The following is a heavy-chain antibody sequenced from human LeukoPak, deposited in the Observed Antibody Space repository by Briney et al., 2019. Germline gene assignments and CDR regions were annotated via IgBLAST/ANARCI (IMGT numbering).Heavy chain of an antibody. Sequence: SETLSLTCTVSGGSISSGGYYWSWIRQPPGKGLEWIGEINHSGSTNYNPSLKSRVTISVDTSKNQFSLKLSSVTAADTAVYYCARESRFPDSSGYFQHWGQGTLVTVSS. CDR2: INHSGST. CDR3: ARESRFPDSSGYFQH. V-gene: IGHV4-39*07. J-gene: IGHJ1*01. D-gene: IGHD3-22*01. CDR1: GGSISSGGYY.